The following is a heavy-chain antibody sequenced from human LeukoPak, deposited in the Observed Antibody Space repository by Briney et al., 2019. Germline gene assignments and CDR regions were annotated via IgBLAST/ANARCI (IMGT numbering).Heavy chain of an antibody. D-gene: IGHD1-26*01. CDR1: GFTFSSYA. Sequence: QSGGSLRLSCAASGFTFSSYAMHWVRQAPVKGLEWVAVISYDGSNKYYADSVKGRFTISRDNSKNTLYLQMNSLRAEDTAVYYCARDRVGATSHDAFDIWGQGTMVTVSS. CDR3: ARDRVGATSHDAFDI. CDR2: ISYDGSNK. V-gene: IGHV3-30*04. J-gene: IGHJ3*02.